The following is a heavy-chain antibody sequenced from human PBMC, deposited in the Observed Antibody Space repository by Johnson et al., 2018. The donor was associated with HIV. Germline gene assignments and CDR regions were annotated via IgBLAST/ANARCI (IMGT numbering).Heavy chain of an antibody. J-gene: IGHJ3*02. D-gene: IGHD3-10*01. V-gene: IGHV3-15*01. CDR1: GFTFSSYA. Sequence: EVQLVESGGGVVQPGRSLRLSCAASGFTFSSYAMHWVRQAPGKGLAWVGRVKSTPDAGTIDYAAAVKGRFIISRDDSKNTLYRQINGLKTEDTAMYYCTTMSALWFGDIHVFGDGFDIWGQGTMVTVSS. CDR2: VKSTPDAGTI. CDR3: TTMSALWFGDIHVFGDGFDI.